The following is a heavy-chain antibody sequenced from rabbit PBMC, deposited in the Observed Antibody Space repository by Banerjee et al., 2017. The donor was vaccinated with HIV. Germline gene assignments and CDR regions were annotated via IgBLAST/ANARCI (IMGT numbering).Heavy chain of an antibody. Sequence: EESGGDLVKPEGSLTLTCTASGLDFSSSYWICWVRQAPGKGLEWIACIYTSSGSTYYATWAKGRFTISGTSSTTVTLQMTSLTAADTATYFCARGDISSGWDLWGQGTLVTVS. CDR3: ARGDISSGWDL. CDR2: IYTSSGST. V-gene: IGHV1S45*01. CDR1: GLDFSSSYW. J-gene: IGHJ4*01. D-gene: IGHD4-1*01.